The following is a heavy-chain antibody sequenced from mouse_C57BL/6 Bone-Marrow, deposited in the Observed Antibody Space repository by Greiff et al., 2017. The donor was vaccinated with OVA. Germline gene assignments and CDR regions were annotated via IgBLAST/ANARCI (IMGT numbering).Heavy chain of an antibody. CDR3: AREGYYYGSSYD. Sequence: QVQLQQSGAELVKPGASVKISCKASGYAFSSYWMNWVKQRPGKGVEWMGQMEPGEGDKKEHGKFKGKATLTADKSSSTAYMQLSSLTSEDSAVYFCAREGYYYGSSYDWGQGTTLTVSS. CDR1: GYAFSSYW. D-gene: IGHD1-1*01. J-gene: IGHJ2*01. V-gene: IGHV1-80*01. CDR2: MEPGEGDK.